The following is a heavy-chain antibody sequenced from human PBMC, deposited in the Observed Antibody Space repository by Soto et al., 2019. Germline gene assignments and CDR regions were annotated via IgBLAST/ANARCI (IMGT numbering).Heavy chain of an antibody. CDR3: ARGGGVGVAGSAAFDM. D-gene: IGHD3-3*01. Sequence: QLHLVQSGAVVKKPGASVTVSCSASGYPVTAYYMHWVRQAPGRGLEWMGGINPATGAAKYTQTFQGRVTVTREPSQSKVFMELSGLTSVDTSVFYCARGGGVGVAGSAAFDMWGQGTLVTVSS. V-gene: IGHV1-2*02. CDR1: GYPVTAYY. CDR2: INPATGAA. J-gene: IGHJ3*02.